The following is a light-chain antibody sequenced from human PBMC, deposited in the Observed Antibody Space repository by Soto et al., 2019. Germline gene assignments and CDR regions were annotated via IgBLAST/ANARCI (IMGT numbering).Light chain of an antibody. Sequence: ESVLTQSPATLSLSPGERATLSCRASQSVSSYLAWYQQKPGQAPRLLIYDASNRATGIPARFSGSGSGTDFTPAISGLEPEDFALYYCQQRSNRPPLTFGGGTKVEIK. J-gene: IGKJ4*02. CDR2: DAS. CDR3: QQRSNRPPLT. CDR1: QSVSSY. V-gene: IGKV3-11*01.